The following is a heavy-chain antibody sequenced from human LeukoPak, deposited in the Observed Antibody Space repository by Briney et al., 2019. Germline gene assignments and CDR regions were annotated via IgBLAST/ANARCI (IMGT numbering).Heavy chain of an antibody. Sequence: KPSETLSLTCAVSGYPLSSGYYWGWLRQPLGKGLQWIGSGFHIGMTYYNPTLKSRATISLDTSRNDVSLKLNSMTAADTAVYFCVRYTSKGQPPMIRVAFPDHWGRGTLVTVSS. CDR3: VRYTSKGQPPMIRVAFPDH. CDR1: GYPLSSGYY. J-gene: IGHJ4*01. V-gene: IGHV4-38-2*01. CDR2: GFHIGMT. D-gene: IGHD3-22*01.